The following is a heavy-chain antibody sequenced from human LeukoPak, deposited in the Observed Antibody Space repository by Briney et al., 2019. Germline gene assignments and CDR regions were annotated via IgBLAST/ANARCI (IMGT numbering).Heavy chain of an antibody. V-gene: IGHV3-23*01. D-gene: IGHD3-10*01. CDR2: ISGSGGST. CDR3: ARGGVLWFGANDY. CDR1: GFTFSSYA. J-gene: IGHJ4*02. Sequence: GGSLRLSCAASGFTFSSYAMSWVRQAPGKGLEWVSAISGSGGSTYYADSVKGRFTISRDNSKNTLYLQMNILRAEDTAVYYCARGGVLWFGANDYWGQGTLVTVSS.